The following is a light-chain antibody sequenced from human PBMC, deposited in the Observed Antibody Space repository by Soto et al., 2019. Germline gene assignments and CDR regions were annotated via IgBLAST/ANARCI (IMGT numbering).Light chain of an antibody. Sequence: QSALTQPASVSGSPGQSITISCTGTSSDVGSYNLVSWYQQHPGKAPKLMIYEVSKRPSGVSNRFSGSKSGNTASLTISGLQAEDEADYYCNSYTSSSTWVFGGGTKVTVL. V-gene: IGLV2-14*02. CDR2: EVS. CDR1: SSDVGSYNL. CDR3: NSYTSSSTWV. J-gene: IGLJ3*02.